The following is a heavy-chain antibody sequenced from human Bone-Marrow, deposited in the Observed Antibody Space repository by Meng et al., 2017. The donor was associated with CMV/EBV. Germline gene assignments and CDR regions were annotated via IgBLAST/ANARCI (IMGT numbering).Heavy chain of an antibody. CDR1: GFTFDDYA. CDR2: ISWNSGSI. Sequence: SLKISCAASGFTFDDYAMHWVRQAPGKGLEWVSGISWNSGSIGYADSVKGRFTISRDNAKNSLYLQMNSLRAEDTAVYYCAKDPKIEIQYNIKTYYFDYWGQGTLVTVSS. D-gene: IGHD5-24*01. V-gene: IGHV3-9*01. CDR3: AKDPKIEIQYNIKTYYFDY. J-gene: IGHJ4*02.